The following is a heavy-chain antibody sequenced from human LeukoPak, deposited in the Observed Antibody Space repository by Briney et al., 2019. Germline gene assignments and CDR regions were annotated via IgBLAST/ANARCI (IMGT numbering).Heavy chain of an antibody. CDR3: ARERGYYDLADAFDI. CDR2: IIPILGIA. CDR1: GGTFSSYA. D-gene: IGHD3-22*01. Sequence: ASVKVSCKASGGTFSSYAISWVRQAPGQGLEWMGRIIPILGIANYAQKFQGRVTITADKSTSTAYMELSSLRAEDTAVYYCARERGYYDLADAFDIWGQGTMVTVSS. J-gene: IGHJ3*02. V-gene: IGHV1-69*04.